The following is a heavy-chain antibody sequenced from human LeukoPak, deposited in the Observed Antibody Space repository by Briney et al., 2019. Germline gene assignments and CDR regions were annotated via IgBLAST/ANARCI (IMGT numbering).Heavy chain of an antibody. D-gene: IGHD4-17*01. CDR1: GLIFSNAW. J-gene: IGHJ4*02. CDR3: ATRPTPGDYPLDY. V-gene: IGHV3-15*01. CDR2: IKSKSDGGAT. Sequence: PGGSLRLSCVASGLIFSNAWMNWVRQAPGKGLEWVGRIKSKSDGGATDYAAPVKGRFTISRDDSKNTLYLQMSSLKTEDTAVYYCATRPTPGDYPLDYWGQGTLATVSS.